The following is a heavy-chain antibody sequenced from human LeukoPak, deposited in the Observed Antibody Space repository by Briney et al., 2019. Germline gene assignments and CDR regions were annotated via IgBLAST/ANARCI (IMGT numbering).Heavy chain of an antibody. CDR3: ARAGYTISSYRFDY. J-gene: IGHJ4*02. CDR1: GGSINSYW. V-gene: IGHV4-4*07. D-gene: IGHD3-16*02. Sequence: KASETLSLTCSVSGGSINSYWWSWIRQPAGKGLEFIGRIYTTGMTYYNPSLKSRVSMSVDTSKNQFSLELRSVTAADTAVYFCARAGYTISSYRFDYWGQGALVTVSS. CDR2: IYTTGMT.